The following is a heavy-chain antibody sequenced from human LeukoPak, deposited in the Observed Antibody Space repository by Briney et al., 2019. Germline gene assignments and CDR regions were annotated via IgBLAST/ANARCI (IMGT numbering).Heavy chain of an antibody. Sequence: GGSLRLSCAASGFAFSSYSMNWVRQAPGKGLEWVAVIWYDGSNKYYADSVKGRFTISRDNSKSTLYLQMNSLRAEDTAVYYCAKDSGGYYFDYWGQGTLVTVSS. CDR1: GFAFSSYS. CDR3: AKDSGGYYFDY. J-gene: IGHJ4*02. V-gene: IGHV3-33*06. CDR2: IWYDGSNK.